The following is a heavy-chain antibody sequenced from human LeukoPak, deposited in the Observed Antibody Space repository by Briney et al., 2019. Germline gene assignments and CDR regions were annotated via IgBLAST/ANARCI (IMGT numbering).Heavy chain of an antibody. Sequence: SETLSLTCTVSGGSISSYYWSWIRQPAGKGLEWIGYIYYSGSTNYNPSLKSRVTISVDTSKNQFSLKLSSVTAADTAVYYCAGLHDYYYDSSGSAYYFDYWGQGTLVTVSS. D-gene: IGHD3-22*01. V-gene: IGHV4-59*08. J-gene: IGHJ4*02. CDR3: AGLHDYYYDSSGSAYYFDY. CDR1: GGSISSYY. CDR2: IYYSGST.